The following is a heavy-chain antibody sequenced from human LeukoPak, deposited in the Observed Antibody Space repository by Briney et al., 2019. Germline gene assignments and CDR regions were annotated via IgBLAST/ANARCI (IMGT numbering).Heavy chain of an antibody. CDR3: AREFDFWSGYLDY. CDR1: GGTFSSYT. J-gene: IGHJ4*02. Sequence: KPGSSVKGSCKASGGTFSSYTISWVRQAPGQGLEWMGRIIPILGIANYAQKFQGRVTITADKSTSTAYMELSSLRSEDTAVYYCAREFDFWSGYLDYWGQGTLVTVSS. D-gene: IGHD3-3*01. CDR2: IIPILGIA. V-gene: IGHV1-69*04.